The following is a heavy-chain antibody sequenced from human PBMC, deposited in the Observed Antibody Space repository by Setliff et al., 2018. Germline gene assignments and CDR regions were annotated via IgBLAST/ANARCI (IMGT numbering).Heavy chain of an antibody. D-gene: IGHD6-13*01. CDR1: GGSFSGYY. Sequence: SETLSFTCAVYGGSFSGYYWSWIRQPPGKGLEWIGEINHSGSTNYNPSLKSRVTISVDTSKNQFSLKLSSVTAADTAVYYCARGRIAAALYYFDYWGQGTLVTVSS. V-gene: IGHV4-34*01. J-gene: IGHJ4*02. CDR2: INHSGST. CDR3: ARGRIAAALYYFDY.